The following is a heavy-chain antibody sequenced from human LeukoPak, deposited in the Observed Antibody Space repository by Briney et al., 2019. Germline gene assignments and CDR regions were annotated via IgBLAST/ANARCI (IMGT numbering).Heavy chain of an antibody. Sequence: PGGSLRLSCVASGFPFSSYWMHWVRRVPGKGLVWVSHISSDGSNTNYADSAKGRFTISRDNSKNTLYLQMNSLRAEDTAVYYCATSVGYDSSGSPYFDYWGQGTLVTVSS. CDR1: GFPFSSYW. CDR3: ATSVGYDSSGSPYFDY. CDR2: ISSDGSNT. D-gene: IGHD3-22*01. J-gene: IGHJ4*02. V-gene: IGHV3-74*01.